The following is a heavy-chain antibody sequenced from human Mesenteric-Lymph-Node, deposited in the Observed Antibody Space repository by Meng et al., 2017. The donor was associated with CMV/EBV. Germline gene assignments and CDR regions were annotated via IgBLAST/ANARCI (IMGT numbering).Heavy chain of an antibody. CDR2: IYHRRST. Sequence: LTCAVSGGSISSRSWWSGVRQPPRKGLEGIGDIYHRRSTNYNPSLKSRVTISVDKSKNQFSLKLSSVTAADTAVYYCARGGYSSYDYWGQGTLVTVSS. J-gene: IGHJ4*02. V-gene: IGHV4-4*02. CDR1: GGSISSRSW. D-gene: IGHD6-19*01. CDR3: ARGGYSSYDY.